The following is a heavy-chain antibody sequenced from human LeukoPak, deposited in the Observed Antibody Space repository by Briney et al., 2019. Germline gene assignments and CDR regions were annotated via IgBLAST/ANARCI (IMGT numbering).Heavy chain of an antibody. CDR1: GFTSSNFG. Sequence: GGSLRLSCEASGFTSSNFGMHWVRQAPGKGLEWVAVIWSDGSHKYYDDFVKGRFIISRDNSKNTLYLQMHSLRAADTSLYFCAKDANEFGDSYFDSWGQGTLVTVSS. D-gene: IGHD3-10*01. J-gene: IGHJ5*01. CDR2: IWSDGSHK. V-gene: IGHV3-33*03. CDR3: AKDANEFGDSYFDS.